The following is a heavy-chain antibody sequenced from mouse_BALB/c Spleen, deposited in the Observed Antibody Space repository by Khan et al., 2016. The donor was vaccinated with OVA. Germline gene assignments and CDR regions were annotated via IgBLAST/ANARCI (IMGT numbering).Heavy chain of an antibody. Sequence: VQLQQSGAELAKPGASVKMSCKASGYTFTTYWMHWIKKRPGKGLEWIGYINPTAGYTDYNEKLKDRATLSADKSSSKAYMQRTSLTSEDYAVNSCTRDRIDYWGQGTTLTVSA. J-gene: IGHJ2*01. CDR2: INPTAGYT. CDR3: TRDRIDY. CDR1: GYTFTTYW. V-gene: IGHV1-7*01.